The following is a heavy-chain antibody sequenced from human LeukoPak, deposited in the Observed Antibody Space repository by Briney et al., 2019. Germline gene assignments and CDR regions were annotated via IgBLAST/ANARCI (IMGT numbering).Heavy chain of an antibody. CDR2: IYHSGST. Sequence: PSETLSPTCTVSGGSISSGGYYWSWIRQPPGKGLEWIGYIYHSGSTYYNPSLKSRVTISVDRSKNQFSLKLSSVTAADTAVYYCARDLGRPGYSSGWPADYWGQGTLVTVSS. D-gene: IGHD6-19*01. CDR3: ARDLGRPGYSSGWPADY. V-gene: IGHV4-30-2*01. CDR1: GGSISSGGYY. J-gene: IGHJ4*02.